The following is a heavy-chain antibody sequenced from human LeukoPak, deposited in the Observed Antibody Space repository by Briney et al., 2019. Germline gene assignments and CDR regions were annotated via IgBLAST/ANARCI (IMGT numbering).Heavy chain of an antibody. Sequence: WASVKVSCKASGYTFTNYAISWVRQAPGQGLEWMGWIGADNGNTRCAQKLQDRVTMTTDTSTSTAYMELRSLSSDDTAVYYCARVLVVSSDAFDIWGQGTMVTVSS. CDR3: ARVLVVSSDAFDI. CDR2: IGADNGNT. D-gene: IGHD3-22*01. V-gene: IGHV1-18*01. J-gene: IGHJ3*02. CDR1: GYTFTNYA.